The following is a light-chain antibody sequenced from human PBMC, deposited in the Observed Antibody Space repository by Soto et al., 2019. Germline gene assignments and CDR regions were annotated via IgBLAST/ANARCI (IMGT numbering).Light chain of an antibody. J-gene: IGKJ3*01. CDR1: QSVSSSY. CDR2: GAS. V-gene: IGKV3-20*01. Sequence: EIVLTQSPGTLSLSPGERATLSCRASQSVSSSYLAWYQQKPGLAPRLLIYGASSRATGIPDRFSGSGSGTDFTLIISRLEPEDFAVYYCQQYGNSPFAFGPGTKVDIK. CDR3: QQYGNSPFA.